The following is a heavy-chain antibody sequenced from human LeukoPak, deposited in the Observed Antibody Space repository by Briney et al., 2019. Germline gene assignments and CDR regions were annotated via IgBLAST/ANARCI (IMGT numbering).Heavy chain of an antibody. CDR3: ARASRSYDSWSGYKFGDY. V-gene: IGHV3-21*01. J-gene: IGHJ4*02. Sequence: GGSLRLSCVVSGFTFSSYSMNWVRQAPGKGLEWVSSISSSSSYIYYADSVKGRFTISRDNARKSLYLQMNSLRAEDTAVYYCARASRSYDSWSGYKFGDYWGQGTLVTVSS. D-gene: IGHD3-3*01. CDR2: ISSSSSYI. CDR1: GFTFSSYS.